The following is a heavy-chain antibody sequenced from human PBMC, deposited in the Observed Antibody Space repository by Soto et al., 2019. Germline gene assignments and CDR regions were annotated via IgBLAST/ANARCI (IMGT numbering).Heavy chain of an antibody. Sequence: EVQLVESGGGLVQPGGSLRLSCLASEFTFNTYWMNWVRQAPGRGLEWVANIKDDGSEKNYVDSVKGRFTISRDNAKNSLYLKMNSLRGEDTAVYFCARDWGTPGRGSAVCYYYHYGMDVWGQGTTVTVSS. CDR3: ARDWGTPGRGSAVCYYYHYGMDV. CDR2: IKDDGSEK. J-gene: IGHJ6*02. V-gene: IGHV3-7*05. CDR1: EFTFNTYW. D-gene: IGHD6-19*01.